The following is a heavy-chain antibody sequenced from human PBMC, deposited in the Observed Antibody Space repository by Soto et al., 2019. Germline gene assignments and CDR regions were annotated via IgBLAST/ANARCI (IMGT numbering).Heavy chain of an antibody. CDR1: GFMFSDYA. D-gene: IGHD3-10*01. CDR3: AKTSARGALAGSVGNWFDP. Sequence: PGGSLRLSCAASGFMFSDYAMTWARQAPGKELEWVSGLLRPGRSTYYADSVKGRFTVSRDNSKNTLFLQMDSLRAEDTAMYYCAKTSARGALAGSVGNWFDPWGQGTLVTVSS. CDR2: LLRPGRST. J-gene: IGHJ5*02. V-gene: IGHV3-23*05.